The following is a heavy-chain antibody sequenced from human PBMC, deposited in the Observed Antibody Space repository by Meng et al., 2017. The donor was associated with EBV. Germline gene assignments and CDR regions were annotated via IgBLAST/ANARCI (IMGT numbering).Heavy chain of an antibody. D-gene: IGHD1-26*01. Sequence: ELQLVGSGGGLVKPGESLKLSCAASEFTFTSAWMNWVRQAPGKGLEWVGRIRSQVDGRTADYSAPVKGRFTISRDDSKHTLYLQMNSLKIEDSAVYYCTTDEGGSRFWGQGTLVTVSS. CDR3: TTDEGGSRF. J-gene: IGHJ4*02. CDR2: IRSQVDGRTA. CDR1: EFTFTSAW. V-gene: IGHV3-15*01.